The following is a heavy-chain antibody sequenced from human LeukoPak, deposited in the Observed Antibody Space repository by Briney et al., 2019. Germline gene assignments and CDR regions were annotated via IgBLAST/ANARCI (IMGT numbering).Heavy chain of an antibody. V-gene: IGHV4-39*07. CDR1: AGSIISSSKF. CDR2: IYYSGST. J-gene: IGHJ4*02. Sequence: PSETLSLTCAVSAGSIISSSKFWGWIRQSPGKGLEWIGSIYYSGSTYYNPSLKSRVTISVDTSKNQFSLKLSSVTAADTAVYYCARGALPNYWGQGTLVTVSS. D-gene: IGHD3-16*02. CDR3: ARGALPNY.